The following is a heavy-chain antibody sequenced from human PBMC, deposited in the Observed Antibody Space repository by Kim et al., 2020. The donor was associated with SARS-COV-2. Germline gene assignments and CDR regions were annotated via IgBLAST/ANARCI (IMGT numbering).Heavy chain of an antibody. CDR1: GYIFTSYA. V-gene: IGHV7-4-1*01. D-gene: IGHD6-19*01. CDR3: AVASAKFVDAFDV. J-gene: IGHJ3*01. Sequence: ASVKVSCKGSGYIFTSYAVNWVRQAPGQGLEWVGWINTNNGNPTYAQGFTGRFVFSSDTSVTTAYLEIGGLKAADTAAYFCAVASAKFVDAFDVWGQGTMVTVS. CDR2: INTNNGNP.